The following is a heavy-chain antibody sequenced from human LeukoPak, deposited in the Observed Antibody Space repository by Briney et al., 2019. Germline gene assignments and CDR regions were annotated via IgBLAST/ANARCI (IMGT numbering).Heavy chain of an antibody. V-gene: IGHV4-31*03. D-gene: IGHD1-26*01. CDR1: GGSISSGGYY. CDR3: ARDRLSSWFDP. J-gene: IGHJ5*02. CDR2: IYYSGST. Sequence: SETLSLTCTVSGGSISSGGYYWSWIRQHPGKGLEWIGYIYYSGSTYYHPSLKSRVTISVDTSKNQFSLKLSSVTAADTAVYYCARDRLSSWFDPWGQGTLVTVSS.